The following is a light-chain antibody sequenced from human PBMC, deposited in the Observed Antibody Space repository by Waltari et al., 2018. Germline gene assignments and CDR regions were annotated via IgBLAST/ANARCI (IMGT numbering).Light chain of an antibody. V-gene: IGKV3-20*01. CDR2: GAS. Sequence: EIVLTQSPGTLSLSPGERGPLSCRASQSVSRFLAWYQQKPSQAPRLLIYGASTRATGIPDRFSGSGSGTDFSLTISRLEPEDFAVYYCQKYDRLPATFGQGTKVEIK. CDR1: QSVSRF. J-gene: IGKJ1*01. CDR3: QKYDRLPAT.